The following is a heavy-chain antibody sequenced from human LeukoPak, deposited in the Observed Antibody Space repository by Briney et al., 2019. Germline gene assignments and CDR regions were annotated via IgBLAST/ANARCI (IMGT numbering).Heavy chain of an antibody. CDR1: GGSISSDGYS. CDR3: ARGREDYYDSSGYYFSTYYFDY. CDR2: IYDSGST. D-gene: IGHD3-22*01. J-gene: IGHJ4*02. Sequence: PSETLSLTCAVSGGSISSDGYSWSWIRQPPGKGLEWIGYIYDSGSTYYNPSLKSRVTISVDRSKNQFSLDLRSVTAADTAVYYCARGREDYYDSSGYYFSTYYFDYWGQGTLVTVSS. V-gene: IGHV4-30-2*01.